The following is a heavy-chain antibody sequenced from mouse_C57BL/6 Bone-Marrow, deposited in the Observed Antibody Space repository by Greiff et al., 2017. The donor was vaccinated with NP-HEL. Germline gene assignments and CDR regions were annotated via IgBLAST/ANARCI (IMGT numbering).Heavy chain of an antibody. D-gene: IGHD4-1*01. J-gene: IGHJ4*01. Sequence: LVESGAELARPGASVKMSCKASGYTFTSYTMHWVKQRPGQGLEWIGYINPSSGYTKYNQKFKDKATLTADKSSSTAYMQLSSLTSEDSAVYYCARENWDGNYYAMDYWGQGTSVTVSS. CDR1: GYTFTSYT. V-gene: IGHV1-4*01. CDR3: ARENWDGNYYAMDY. CDR2: INPSSGYT.